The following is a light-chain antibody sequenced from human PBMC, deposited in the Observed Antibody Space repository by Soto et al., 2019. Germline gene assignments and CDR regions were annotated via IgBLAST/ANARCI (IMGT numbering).Light chain of an antibody. CDR3: QQYNSYSIT. Sequence: DIQMTQSPSTLSASVGDRVTITCRASQSIRSWVAWYQQKPGKAPKLLIYDASSLESGVPSRFSGSGSGTEFTLTISSLKPDDFATYYCQQYNSYSITFGQGTRLEIK. V-gene: IGKV1-5*01. CDR2: DAS. CDR1: QSIRSW. J-gene: IGKJ5*01.